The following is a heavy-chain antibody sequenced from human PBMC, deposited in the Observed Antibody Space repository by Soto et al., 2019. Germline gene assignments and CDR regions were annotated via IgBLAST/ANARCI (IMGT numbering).Heavy chain of an antibody. CDR3: ARPRSSGYAGEFDY. CDR2: INHSGST. D-gene: IGHD3-22*01. V-gene: IGHV4-34*01. J-gene: IGHJ4*02. CDR1: GGSFSGYY. Sequence: SQTLSLTCAVYGGSFSGYYWSWIRQPPGKGLEWIGEINHSGSTNYNPSLKSRVTISVDTSKNQFSLKLSSVTAADTAVYYCARPRSSGYAGEFDYWGQGTLVTVSS.